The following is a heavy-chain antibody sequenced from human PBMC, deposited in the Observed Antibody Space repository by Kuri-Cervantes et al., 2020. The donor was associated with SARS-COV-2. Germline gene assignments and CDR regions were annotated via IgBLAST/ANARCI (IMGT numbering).Heavy chain of an antibody. CDR3: ARVLQGAIGVAWNTMGHLGNWFDP. V-gene: IGHV3-74*01. CDR1: GLTFSSYW. CDR2: ISNDGTYT. Sequence: GESLKISCAASGLTFSSYWMHWVRQVPGKGLVWVSRISNDGTYTDYADSVKGRFTISRDTAKNTVYLQMNSLRAEDTAVYHCARVLQGAIGVAWNTMGHLGNWFDPWGQGTLVTVSS. D-gene: IGHD3-3*01. J-gene: IGHJ5*02.